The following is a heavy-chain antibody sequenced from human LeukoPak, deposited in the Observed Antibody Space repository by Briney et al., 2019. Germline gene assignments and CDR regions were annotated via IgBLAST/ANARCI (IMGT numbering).Heavy chain of an antibody. CDR2: IYSGGSI. CDR1: GFTFSSYD. J-gene: IGHJ4*02. CDR3: AREGYTYGFDY. D-gene: IGHD5-18*01. V-gene: IGHV3-53*01. Sequence: GGSLRLSCAASGFTFSSYDMHWVRQAPGKGLEWVSVIYSGGSIYYADSVKGRFTISRDTSKNTLYLQMNSLRAEDTAVYYCAREGYTYGFDYWGQGTLVTVSS.